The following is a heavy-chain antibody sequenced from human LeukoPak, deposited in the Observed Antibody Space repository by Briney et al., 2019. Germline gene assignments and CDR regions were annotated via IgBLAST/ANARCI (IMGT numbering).Heavy chain of an antibody. CDR2: IYYSGNT. Sequence: PSETLSLTCTASGGSIRGYYWTWIRQPPGKGLEWIGHIYYSGNTNYNPSLKSRVTISVDLSKNQFSLKMNSVTAADTDVYYCAARIVGTTNYFDYWDQGNLVTVSS. J-gene: IGHJ4*02. D-gene: IGHD1-26*01. CDR1: GGSIRGYY. V-gene: IGHV4-59*01. CDR3: AARIVGTTNYFDY.